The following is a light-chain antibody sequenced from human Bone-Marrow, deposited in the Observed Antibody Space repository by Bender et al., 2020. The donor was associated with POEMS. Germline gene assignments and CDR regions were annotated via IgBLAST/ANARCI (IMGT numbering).Light chain of an antibody. CDR1: SSDVGVYNY. J-gene: IGLJ1*01. Sequence: QSVLTQPASVSGSPGQSITISCTGTSSDVGVYNYVSWYQQHPGKAPKMMIYDVSYRPSGVSSRFAGSRSGNTASLIISGLQAEDEADYYCSSYTDTFTFVFGPGTKVTVL. V-gene: IGLV2-14*03. CDR2: DVS. CDR3: SSYTDTFTFV.